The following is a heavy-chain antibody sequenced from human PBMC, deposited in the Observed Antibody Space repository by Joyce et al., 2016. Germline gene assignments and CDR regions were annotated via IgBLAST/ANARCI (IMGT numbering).Heavy chain of an antibody. Sequence: EVELVESGGGLVQPGRSLRLSCAASGFTFDDYAMRWVREAHGKGLEWVLGIRYNSCSMGYADSVKSRFTISRDNAKNSLLLKMNSLRAEDTALYFCAKPGSPLGYCSSTSCTYYFDYWGQGTLVTVSS. CDR2: IRYNSCSM. CDR1: GFTFDDYA. CDR3: AKPGSPLGYCSSTSCTYYFDY. J-gene: IGHJ4*02. D-gene: IGHD2-2*01. V-gene: IGHV3-9*01.